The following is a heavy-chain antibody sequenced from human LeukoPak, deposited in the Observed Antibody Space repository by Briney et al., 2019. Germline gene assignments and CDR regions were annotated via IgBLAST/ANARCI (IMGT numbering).Heavy chain of an antibody. Sequence: GGSLRLSCAASGFTFSSYWMSWVRQAPGKGLEWVANIKQDGSEKYYVDSVKGRFTISRDNAKNSLYLQMNSLRAEDTAVCYCAREGTGGYYYYYGMDVWGQGTTVTVSS. CDR2: IKQDGSEK. CDR3: AREGTGGYYYYYGMDV. CDR1: GFTFSSYW. J-gene: IGHJ6*02. D-gene: IGHD1-1*01. V-gene: IGHV3-7*01.